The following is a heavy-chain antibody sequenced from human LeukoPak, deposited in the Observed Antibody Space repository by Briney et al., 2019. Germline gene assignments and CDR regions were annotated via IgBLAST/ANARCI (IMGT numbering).Heavy chain of an antibody. V-gene: IGHV1-8*02. CDR3: ARLPSPTVEALEHDTSNDY. Sequence: ASVKVSCKTSGYTFTDPAYHLHWVRQATGQGLEWMGWMNPNSGNTGYAQKFQGRVTMTRNTSISTAYMELSSLRSEDTAVYYCARLPSPTVEALEHDTSNDYWGQGTLVTVSS. J-gene: IGHJ4*02. CDR2: MNPNSGNT. CDR1: GYTFTDPAYH. D-gene: IGHD4-23*01.